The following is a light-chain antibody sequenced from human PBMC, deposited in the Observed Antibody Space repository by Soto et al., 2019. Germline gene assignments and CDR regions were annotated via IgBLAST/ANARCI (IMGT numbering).Light chain of an antibody. CDR2: EVS. Sequence: QSVLTQPPSASGSPGQSVTISCTGTSSDVGKYDYVSWFQHHPGKAPKLIIYEVSKRPSGVSDRFSGSKSGNTASLTISGLQAEDEADYYCFSYAGDSVYVFGTGTKVTVL. V-gene: IGLV2-8*01. CDR1: SSDVGKYDY. CDR3: FSYAGDSVYV. J-gene: IGLJ1*01.